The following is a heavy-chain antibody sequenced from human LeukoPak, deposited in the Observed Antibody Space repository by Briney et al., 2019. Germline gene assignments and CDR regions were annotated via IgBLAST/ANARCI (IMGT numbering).Heavy chain of an antibody. V-gene: IGHV6-1*01. D-gene: IGHD3-22*01. CDR1: GDSVSSNSAA. CDR2: TYYRSKWYN. J-gene: IGHJ4*02. Sequence: SQTLSLTCAISGDSVSSNSAAWNWIRQSPSRGLEWLGRTYYRSKWYNDYAVSVKSRITINPDTSKNQFSLQLNSVTPEDTAVYYCARAVYYDSSGYYYFGYWGQGTLVTVSS. CDR3: ARAVYYDSSGYYYFGY.